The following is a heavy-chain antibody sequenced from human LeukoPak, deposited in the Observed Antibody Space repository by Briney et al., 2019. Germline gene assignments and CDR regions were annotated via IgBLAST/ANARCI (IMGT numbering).Heavy chain of an antibody. CDR1: GGTFSSYA. CDR3: ARVLWFGELLSYYFDY. J-gene: IGHJ4*02. V-gene: IGHV1-69*13. CDR2: IIPIFGTA. Sequence: ASVKVSCKASGGTFSSYAISWVRQAPGQGLEWMGGIIPIFGTANYAQKFQGRVTITADESTSTAYMELSSLRSGDTAVYYCARVLWFGELLSYYFDYWGQGTLVTVSS. D-gene: IGHD3-10*01.